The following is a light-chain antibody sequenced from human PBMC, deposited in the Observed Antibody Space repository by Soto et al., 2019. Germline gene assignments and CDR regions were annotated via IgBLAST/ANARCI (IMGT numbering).Light chain of an antibody. CDR3: QQSYSTPPYT. CDR1: QSISTY. CDR2: AAS. J-gene: IGKJ2*01. Sequence: DIQMTQSPSSLSASVGDRVTITCPASQSISTYLNRYQQKPGKAPNLLIYAASSLVSGVPSRFSGSASGTDFTLTISSLQPEDFATYYCQQSYSTPPYTFGQGTKLEIK. V-gene: IGKV1-39*01.